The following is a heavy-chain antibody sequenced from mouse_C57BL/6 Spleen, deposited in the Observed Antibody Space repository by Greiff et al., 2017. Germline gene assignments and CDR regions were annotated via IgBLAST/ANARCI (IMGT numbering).Heavy chain of an antibody. Sequence: EVHLVESGGGLVKPGGSLKLSCAASGFTFSDYGMHWVRQAPEQGLEWVAYISSGSSTIYYADTVKGRFTISRDNAKNTLFLQMTSRRSEDTAMYYCSRPWYARDYWGQGTSVTVSS. CDR1: GFTFSDYG. V-gene: IGHV5-17*01. CDR2: ISSGSSTI. CDR3: SRPWYARDY. J-gene: IGHJ4*01.